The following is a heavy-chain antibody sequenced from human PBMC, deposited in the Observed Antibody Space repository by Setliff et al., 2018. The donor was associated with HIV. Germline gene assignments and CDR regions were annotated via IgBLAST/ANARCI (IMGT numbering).Heavy chain of an antibody. CDR1: GGSVGSGSYY. Sequence: PSETLSLTCSVSGGSVGSGSYYWSWIRQSPGKGLEWLGYIYYSGSTTYNPSLRSRVTISIDTSKNQCSLNLRSVTAADTAVYYCARDPPGYGDSKDYWGQGKLVTVSS. CDR2: IYYSGST. V-gene: IGHV4-61*01. J-gene: IGHJ4*02. D-gene: IGHD4-17*01. CDR3: ARDPPGYGDSKDY.